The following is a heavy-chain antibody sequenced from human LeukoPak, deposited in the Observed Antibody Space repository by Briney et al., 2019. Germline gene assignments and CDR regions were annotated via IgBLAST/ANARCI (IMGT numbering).Heavy chain of an antibody. Sequence: PSETLSLTCTVSGGXISSSNYYWGWIRQPPGKGLQWLGCIYYRGSTYYNPSLKSRVTISVDTSKNQFSLKLSSVTAADMAVYYCARRGDSYAVFDYWGQGTLVTVSS. CDR2: IYYRGST. D-gene: IGHD5-18*01. CDR3: ARRGDSYAVFDY. CDR1: GGXISSSNYY. V-gene: IGHV4-39*01. J-gene: IGHJ4*02.